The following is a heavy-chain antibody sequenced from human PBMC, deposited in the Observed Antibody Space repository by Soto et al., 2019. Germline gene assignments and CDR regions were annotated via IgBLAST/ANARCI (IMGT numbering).Heavy chain of an antibody. Sequence: QVQLQESGPGLVKPSETLSLTCTVSGGSLSSHYWTWIRQPPGKGLEWIGYIYYSGSTNYNPPLKSRVTMSVDTSKNQFSLTLASVTAADTALYYCARGGWSLDLWGQGTLVTVSS. CDR2: IYYSGST. J-gene: IGHJ5*02. V-gene: IGHV4-59*11. D-gene: IGHD6-19*01. CDR3: ARGGWSLDL. CDR1: GGSLSSHY.